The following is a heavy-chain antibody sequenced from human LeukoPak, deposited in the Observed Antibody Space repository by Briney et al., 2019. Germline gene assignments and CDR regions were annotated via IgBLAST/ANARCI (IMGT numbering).Heavy chain of an antibody. CDR3: AKKTPGIHPFDS. CDR1: GFTFRTSA. V-gene: IGHV3-23*01. J-gene: IGHJ4*02. CDR2: VGTDSDT. D-gene: IGHD6-13*01. Sequence: GGSLRLSCAASGFTFRTSALSWIRQSPGRGLEWVSTVGTDSDTYYADSVKGRFTISRDNSKNTVYLQMTGLRADDTAVYYCAKKTPGIHPFDSWGQGTLVTVSP.